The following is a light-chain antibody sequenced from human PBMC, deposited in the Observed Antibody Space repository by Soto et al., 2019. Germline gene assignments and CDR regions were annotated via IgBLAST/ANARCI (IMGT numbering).Light chain of an antibody. J-gene: IGKJ1*01. CDR1: QSVGSNF. V-gene: IGKV3-20*01. Sequence: IVLTQSPGTLSLSPGERATLSCRASQSVGSNFLAWYQQKRGQAPRILIYAASNRASGIPDRFSVSGSGSDFTLTISRLEPEDFAVYYCQQYGSPPWAFGQGTRVEI. CDR2: AAS. CDR3: QQYGSPPWA.